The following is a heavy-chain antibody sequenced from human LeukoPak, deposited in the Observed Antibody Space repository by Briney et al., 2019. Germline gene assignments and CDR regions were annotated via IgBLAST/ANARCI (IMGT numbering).Heavy chain of an antibody. CDR2: IYPGDSDT. Sequence: GESLKISCKGSGYSFTSYWIGWVRQMPGKGLEWMGIIYPGDSDTRYSPSFQGQVTISADKSISTAYLQWGSLKALDTAMYYCARQARRCSSTSCRGGFDYWGQGTLVTVSS. D-gene: IGHD2-2*01. V-gene: IGHV5-51*01. J-gene: IGHJ4*02. CDR1: GYSFTSYW. CDR3: ARQARRCSSTSCRGGFDY.